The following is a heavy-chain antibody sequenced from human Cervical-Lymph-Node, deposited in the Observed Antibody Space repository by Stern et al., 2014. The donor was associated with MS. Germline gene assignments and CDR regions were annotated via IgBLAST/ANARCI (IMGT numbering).Heavy chain of an antibody. J-gene: IGHJ5*02. CDR2: LRSKAYGGTT. CDR3: TTSIFGVVALGWFDP. V-gene: IGHV3-49*05. Sequence: EVQLEESGGGLVKPGRSLRLSCTASGFTFGDYAMSWFRQAPGKGLEWVGFLRSKAYGGTTEYAASVKGRFTISRDDSKSIAYLQMNSLKTEDTAVYYCTTSIFGVVALGWFDPWGQGTLVTVSS. CDR1: GFTFGDYA. D-gene: IGHD3-3*01.